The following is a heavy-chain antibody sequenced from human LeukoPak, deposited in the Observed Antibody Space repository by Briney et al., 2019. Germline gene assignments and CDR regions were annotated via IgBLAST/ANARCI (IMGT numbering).Heavy chain of an antibody. CDR2: IYNNGLT. CDR3: ARENGHCSTTACPLDL. CDR1: GFTVSTNY. J-gene: IGHJ6*02. V-gene: IGHV3-53*05. D-gene: IGHD2-2*01. Sequence: GESLRLSCAASGFTVSTNYMSWVRQAPGKGLEWVSVIYNNGLTFYADSVKGRFTISRDNSMNTLSLQMNSLRGEDTAVYYCARENGHCSTTACPLDLWGQGTTVTVSS.